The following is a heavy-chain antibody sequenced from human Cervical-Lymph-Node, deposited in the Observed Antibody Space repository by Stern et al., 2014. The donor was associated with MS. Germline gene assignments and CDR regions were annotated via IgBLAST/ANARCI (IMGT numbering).Heavy chain of an antibody. CDR2: IIPIFGRT. D-gene: IGHD3-3*01. J-gene: IGHJ4*02. CDR3: ATGVDAAYFFDL. Sequence: QMQLVQSGAEVKKPGSSMKVSCKASGGTLSNYAVNWVRQAPGQGPEWMGGIIPIFGRTNYAQKFQGRVTITADESANTEYLELRSLRSEDTAVYYCATGVDAAYFFDLWGQGTLVTVSA. V-gene: IGHV1-69*01. CDR1: GGTLSNYA.